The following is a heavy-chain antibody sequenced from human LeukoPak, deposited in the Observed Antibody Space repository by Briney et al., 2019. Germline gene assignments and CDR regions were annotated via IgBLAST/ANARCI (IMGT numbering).Heavy chain of an antibody. J-gene: IGHJ6*02. D-gene: IGHD6-13*01. CDR1: GYSFTSYW. V-gene: IGHV5-51*01. Sequence: GESLKISCKGSGYSFTSYWIGWVRQMPGKGLDWMGIIYPCCSDTRYSPSFQGQVTISADKSISTAYLKWSSLKASDTAMYYCATNGVSSSWYRDYYYYYGMDVWGQGTTVTVSS. CDR2: IYPCCSDT. CDR3: ATNGVSSSWYRDYYYYYGMDV.